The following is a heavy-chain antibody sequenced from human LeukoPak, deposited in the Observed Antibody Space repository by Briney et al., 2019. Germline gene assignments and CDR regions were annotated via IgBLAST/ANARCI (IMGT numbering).Heavy chain of an antibody. CDR3: ARGHIVVVIASDAFDI. D-gene: IGHD2-21*01. V-gene: IGHV3-48*01. CDR1: GFTFSSYS. J-gene: IGHJ3*02. CDR2: ISRSSSTI. Sequence: GGSLRLSCAASGFTFSSYSMNWVRQAPGKGLEWVSYISRSSSTIYYADSVKGRFTISRDNAKNSLYLQMNSLRAEDTAVYYCARGHIVVVIASDAFDIWGQGTMVTVSS.